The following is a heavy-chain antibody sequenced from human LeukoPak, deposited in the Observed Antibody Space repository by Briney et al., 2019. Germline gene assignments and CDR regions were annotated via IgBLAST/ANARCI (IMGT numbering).Heavy chain of an antibody. D-gene: IGHD6-13*01. CDR1: GFTFNSYW. J-gene: IGHJ4*02. CDR2: IKQDGSEK. CDR3: VRGGSIVVIVAETYGFDY. V-gene: IGHV3-7*01. Sequence: PGGSLRLSCAASGFTFNSYWMSWVRQAPGKGLEWVASIKQDGSEKKYVDSVRGRFTISRDNAKNSLYLQVNSLRAEDTAVYYCVRGGSIVVIVAETYGFDYWGQGTRVTVSS.